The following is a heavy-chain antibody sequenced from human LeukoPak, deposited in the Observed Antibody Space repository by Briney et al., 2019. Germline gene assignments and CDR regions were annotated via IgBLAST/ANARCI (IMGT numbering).Heavy chain of an antibody. CDR2: INPSGGST. J-gene: IGHJ3*02. D-gene: IGHD2-2*02. CDR3: ARAGVRSCSSTSCYRDALGAFDI. V-gene: IGHV1-46*01. CDR1: GYTFTSYY. Sequence: ASVKVSCKASGYTFTSYYMHWVRQAPGQGLEWMGIINPSGGSTSYAQKFQGRVTMTRDTSTSTVYMELSSLRSEDAAVYYCARAGVRSCSSTSCYRDALGAFDIWGQGTMVTVSS.